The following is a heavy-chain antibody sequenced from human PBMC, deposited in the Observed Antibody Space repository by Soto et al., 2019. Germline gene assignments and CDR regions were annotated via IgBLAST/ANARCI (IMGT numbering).Heavy chain of an antibody. CDR2: VKNDGGQT. Sequence: SLRLSCAASGFTFSSYWMSWVRQAPGKGLEWVASVKNDGGQTNCVDSVKGRFSISRDNAKNFLYLQMNSLRVEDTAVYYCAREAYWGPGILVTVSS. CDR1: GFTFSSYW. CDR3: AREAY. V-gene: IGHV3-7*05. J-gene: IGHJ4*02.